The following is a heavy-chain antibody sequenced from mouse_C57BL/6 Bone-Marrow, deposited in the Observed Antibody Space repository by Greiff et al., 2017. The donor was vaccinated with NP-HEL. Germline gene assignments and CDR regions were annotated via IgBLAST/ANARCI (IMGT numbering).Heavy chain of an antibody. CDR1: GYTFTSYW. CDR2: IHPNSGST. J-gene: IGHJ3*01. CDR3: ARKGAWFAY. Sequence: QVQLQQPGAELVKPGASVKLSCKASGYTFTSYWMHWVKQRPGQGLEWIGMIHPNSGSTNYNEKFKSKATLTVDKTSSTAYMQLSRLASEDSAVYYCARKGAWFAYWGQGTLVTVSA. V-gene: IGHV1-64*01.